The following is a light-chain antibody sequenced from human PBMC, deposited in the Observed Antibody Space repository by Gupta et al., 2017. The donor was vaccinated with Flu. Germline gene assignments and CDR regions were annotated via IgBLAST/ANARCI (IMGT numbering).Light chain of an antibody. CDR3: QQYNNWPPYS. Sequence: EIVMPPSPATLSVSPGERATLSCRASQSVSSNLAWYQQKPGQAPRLLINGASTRATGIPARFSGSGSGTEFTLTISSLQSEDFAVYYCQQYNNWPPYSFGQGTKLEIK. J-gene: IGKJ2*03. CDR2: GAS. CDR1: QSVSSN. V-gene: IGKV3-15*01.